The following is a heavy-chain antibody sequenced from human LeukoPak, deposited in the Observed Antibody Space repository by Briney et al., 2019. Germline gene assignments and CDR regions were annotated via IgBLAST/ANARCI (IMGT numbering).Heavy chain of an antibody. Sequence: GASVKVSCKASGYTFTSYGISWVRQAPGQGLEWMGWISAYNGNTNYAQKLQGRVTMTTDTSTSTAYMELRSLRSDDTAVYYCARGVYDWGSLDDAFDIWGQGTMVTVSS. J-gene: IGHJ3*02. V-gene: IGHV1-18*01. CDR1: GYTFTSYG. D-gene: IGHD3-16*01. CDR3: ARGVYDWGSLDDAFDI. CDR2: ISAYNGNT.